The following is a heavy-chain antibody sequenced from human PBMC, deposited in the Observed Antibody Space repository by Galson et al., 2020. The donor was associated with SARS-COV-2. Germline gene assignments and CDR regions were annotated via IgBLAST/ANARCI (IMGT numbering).Heavy chain of an antibody. D-gene: IGHD3-10*01. CDR2: LYYGGNT. J-gene: IGHJ4*02. Sequence: KGSEPLSLTCTVSGGYISTYYWSWIRQPPGKGLEWIGYLYYGGNTNYNPSLQSRVTISVDTSKSQFSLKLNSVTAADTAVYYCARLPVVRGVDSWGQGILVTVTS. V-gene: IGHV4-59*08. CDR1: GGYISTYY. CDR3: ARLPVVRGVDS.